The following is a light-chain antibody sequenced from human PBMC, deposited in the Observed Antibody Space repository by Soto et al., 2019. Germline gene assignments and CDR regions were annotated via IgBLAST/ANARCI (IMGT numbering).Light chain of an antibody. CDR3: QQYTNWPPHT. J-gene: IGKJ2*01. Sequence: EIGMTQSPANWSVSPGGRATLSGRSSQSVSSNSAWDQQKPGQGPRLLIYGSSTMATGSPAMFSGSGSGTEFTLTISSLQSEDFAVYYCQQYTNWPPHTFRQGTKVDI. CDR1: QSVSSN. CDR2: GSS. V-gene: IGKV3-15*01.